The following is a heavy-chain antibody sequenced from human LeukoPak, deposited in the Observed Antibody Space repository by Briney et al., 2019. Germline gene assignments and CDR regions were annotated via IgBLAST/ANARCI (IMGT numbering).Heavy chain of an antibody. J-gene: IGHJ4*02. D-gene: IGHD6-13*01. CDR3: TTWLGSSWYPGFDY. Sequence: GGSLRLSCAASGFTFSNYAMNWVRQAPGKGLEWVGRIKSKTDGGTTDYAAPVKGRFTISRDDSKNTLYLQMNSLKTEDTAVYYCTTWLGSSWYPGFDYWGQGTLVTVSS. V-gene: IGHV3-15*07. CDR2: IKSKTDGGTT. CDR1: GFTFSNYA.